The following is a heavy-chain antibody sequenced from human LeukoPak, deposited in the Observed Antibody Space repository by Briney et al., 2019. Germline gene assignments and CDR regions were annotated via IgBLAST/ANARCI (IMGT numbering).Heavy chain of an antibody. J-gene: IGHJ4*02. Sequence: GGSLRLSCAASGFTVSSNYMGWVRQAPGKGLEWVSLIYSGDNTYYSDSVKGRFTVSRDNSKNTLYLQMNSLRAEDTAVYFCASQRYCTNGICYRKYYFDYWGQGTLVTVSS. D-gene: IGHD2-8*01. V-gene: IGHV3-66*04. CDR2: IYSGDNT. CDR3: ASQRYCTNGICYRKYYFDY. CDR1: GFTVSSNY.